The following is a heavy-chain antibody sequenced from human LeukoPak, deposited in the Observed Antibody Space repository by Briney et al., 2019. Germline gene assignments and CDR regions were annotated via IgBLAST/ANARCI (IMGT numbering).Heavy chain of an antibody. Sequence: HPGGSLRLSCAASGFTFSNYWMSWVRQAPGKGLEGVANIKQDGREKDYVDSMKGRFTISRDNAKNSLYLQMNSLRAEDTAVYYCARIGYSSSSFDYWGQGTLVTVSS. D-gene: IGHD6-13*01. CDR1: GFTFSNYW. J-gene: IGHJ4*02. CDR3: ARIGYSSSSFDY. V-gene: IGHV3-7*01. CDR2: IKQDGREK.